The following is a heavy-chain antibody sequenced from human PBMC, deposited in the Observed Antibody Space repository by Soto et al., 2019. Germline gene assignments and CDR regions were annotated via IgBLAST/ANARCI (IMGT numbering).Heavy chain of an antibody. CDR1: GFTFSSYA. V-gene: IGHV3-30-3*01. CDR2: ISYDGSNK. D-gene: IGHD6-13*01. J-gene: IGHJ6*02. CDR3: ARDLIPLAAAGTLYYYYYYGMDV. Sequence: GGSLRLSCAASGFTFSSYAMHWVRQAPGKGLEWVAVISYDGSNKYYADSVKGRFTISRDNSKNTLYLQMNSLRAEDTAVYYCARDLIPLAAAGTLYYYYYYGMDVWGQGTTVTVSS.